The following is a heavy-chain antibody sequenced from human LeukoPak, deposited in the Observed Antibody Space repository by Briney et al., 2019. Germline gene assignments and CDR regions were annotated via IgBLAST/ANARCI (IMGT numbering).Heavy chain of an antibody. Sequence: PGGSLRLSCAASGFTFNSYWFHWVRHAPGKGLVWVSRINSDGSDTIYADSVKGRFTISRDNAKSTVYLQMNSLKAEDTAVYYCARDLFSGSYYEDFWGQGTLVTVSS. CDR1: GFTFNSYW. J-gene: IGHJ4*02. CDR2: INSDGSDT. V-gene: IGHV3-74*01. D-gene: IGHD1-26*01. CDR3: ARDLFSGSYYEDF.